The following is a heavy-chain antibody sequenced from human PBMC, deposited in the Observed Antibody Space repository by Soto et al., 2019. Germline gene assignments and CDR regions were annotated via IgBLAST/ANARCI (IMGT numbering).Heavy chain of an antibody. CDR1: GGSISSYY. Sequence: QVQLQESGPGLVKPSETLSLTCTVSGGSISSYYWSWIRQPPGKGLEWIGYIYYSGSTNYNPSLKSRVTISVDTSKNQFSLKLSSVTAADTAVYYCARGPQLPGPYYYYYYMDVWGKGTTVTVSS. CDR2: IYYSGST. V-gene: IGHV4-59*01. CDR3: ARGPQLPGPYYYYYYMDV. J-gene: IGHJ6*03. D-gene: IGHD2-2*01.